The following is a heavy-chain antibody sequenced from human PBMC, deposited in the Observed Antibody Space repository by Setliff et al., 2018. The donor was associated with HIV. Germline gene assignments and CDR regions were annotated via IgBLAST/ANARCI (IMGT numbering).Heavy chain of an antibody. J-gene: IGHJ3*02. CDR1: GGSISSGGFY. CDR2: IYNSGST. Sequence: SETLSLTCNVSGGSISSGGFYWNWIRQHPGKGLEWIGYIYNSGSTYYSPSLQSRLTISVDTSKNQLSLKLTSVTAADTAVYYCARLTYYYDTSGLAAAFDIWGQGTMVTVS. CDR3: ARLTYYYDTSGLAAAFDI. D-gene: IGHD3-22*01. V-gene: IGHV4-31*03.